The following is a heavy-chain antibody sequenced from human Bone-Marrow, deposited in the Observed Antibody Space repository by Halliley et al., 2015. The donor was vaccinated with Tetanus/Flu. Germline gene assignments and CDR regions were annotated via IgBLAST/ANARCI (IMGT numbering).Heavy chain of an antibody. J-gene: IGHJ4*02. V-gene: IGHV3-21*01. CDR2: ITGSGNYV. Sequence: EWVSSITGSGNYVYYADSVKGRFTISRDNARNSLFLQMNNLRAEDASVYYCARARSGNYSSFGQWGQGTLVTVSS. D-gene: IGHD3-22*01. CDR3: ARARSGNYSSFGQ.